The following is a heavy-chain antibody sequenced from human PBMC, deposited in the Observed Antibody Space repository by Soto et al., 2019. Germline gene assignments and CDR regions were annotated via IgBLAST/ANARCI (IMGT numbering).Heavy chain of an antibody. CDR3: ARVPSPFDYYFAMDV. V-gene: IGHV4-30-4*01. CDR2: IYSSGST. J-gene: IGHJ6*02. CDR1: GDSISSGNKY. D-gene: IGHD3-16*01. Sequence: SETLSLTCTVSGDSISSGNKYWSWIRQPPGKGLEWIGYIYSSGSTYYNPSLKSRLSISLHTSDNQFSLKFDSVTDADSAVYYCARVPSPFDYYFAMDVWGHGTTVTVYS.